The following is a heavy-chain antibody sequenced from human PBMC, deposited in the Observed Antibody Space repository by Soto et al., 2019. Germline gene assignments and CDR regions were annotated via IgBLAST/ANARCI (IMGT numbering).Heavy chain of an antibody. D-gene: IGHD2-2*01. V-gene: IGHV1-46*01. Sequence: ASVKVSCKASRYTFTNYYMHWVRQAPGQGLEWMGIINPSGGSTSYAQKFRGRVTMTRDTSTSTVYMELSSLRSEDTAVYYCARPGAGYCISTSCSNDYSYGMDVWGQGTTVTVSS. CDR3: ARPGAGYCISTSCSNDYSYGMDV. CDR1: RYTFTNYY. J-gene: IGHJ6*02. CDR2: INPSGGST.